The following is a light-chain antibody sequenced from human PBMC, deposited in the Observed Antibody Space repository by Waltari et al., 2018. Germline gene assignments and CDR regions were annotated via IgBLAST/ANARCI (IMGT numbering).Light chain of an antibody. CDR3: QQYGSSPWT. J-gene: IGKJ3*01. CDR2: GAS. CDR1: QSVSSSY. Sequence: EIVLTPSPGTLSLSPGERATLSCRASQSVSSSYLAWYQQKPGQAPRLLIYGASSRATGIPDRFSGSGSGTDFTLTISRLEPEDFAVYYCQQYGSSPWTFGPGTKVDIK. V-gene: IGKV3-20*01.